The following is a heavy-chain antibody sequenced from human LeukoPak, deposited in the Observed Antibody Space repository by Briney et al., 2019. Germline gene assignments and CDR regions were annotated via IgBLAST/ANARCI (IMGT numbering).Heavy chain of an antibody. J-gene: IGHJ4*02. Sequence: PGGSLRLFCAASGFTFSSYAMSWVRQAPGKGLEWVSAISASGGSTYYADSVKGRFTISRANSENTLYVQMNSLRAEDTAVYYCAKDLVTGSLDYWGQGTLVTVSS. CDR1: GFTFSSYA. CDR2: ISASGGST. CDR3: AKDLVTGSLDY. D-gene: IGHD3-10*01. V-gene: IGHV3-23*01.